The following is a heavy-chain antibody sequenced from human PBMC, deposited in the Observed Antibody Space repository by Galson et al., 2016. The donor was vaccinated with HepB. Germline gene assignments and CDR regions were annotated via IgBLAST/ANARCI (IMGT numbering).Heavy chain of an antibody. D-gene: IGHD3-22*01. J-gene: IGHJ4*02. CDR3: AKDSVSSGYFLGAFDY. V-gene: IGHV3-33*06. CDR1: GFSLSSYG. CDR2: IWYDGSDK. Sequence: SLRLSCAASGFSLSSYGMQWVRQAPAKGLEWVALIWYDGSDKYYADSVKGRFTISRDNSKNTVYLQMNSLRADDTAVYYCAKDSVSSGYFLGAFDYWGQGTLVTVSS.